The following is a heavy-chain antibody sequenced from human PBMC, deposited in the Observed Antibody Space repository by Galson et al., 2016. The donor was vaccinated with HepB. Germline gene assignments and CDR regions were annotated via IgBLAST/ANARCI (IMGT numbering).Heavy chain of an antibody. D-gene: IGHD4-11*01. CDR2: ISASGKTI. CDR3: AREKTTVVLIRKTPNWCDP. Sequence: SLRLSCAASGFTFSDYYMAWIRQAPGKGLEWLSYISASGKTIYYADSVKGRFTISRDNAKNSLYLQMNSLRAEDTAVYYCAREKTTVVLIRKTPNWCDPRGQGTLVTVSS. J-gene: IGHJ5*02. CDR1: GFTFSDYY. V-gene: IGHV3-11*01.